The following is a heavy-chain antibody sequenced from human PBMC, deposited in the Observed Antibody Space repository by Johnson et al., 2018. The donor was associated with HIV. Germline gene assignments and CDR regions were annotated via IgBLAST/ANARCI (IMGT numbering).Heavy chain of an antibody. Sequence: QVQLVESGGGVVQPGGSLRLSCAASGFTFSSYGMHWVRQAPGKGLEWVAFIRYDGSNKYYTDSVKGRFTISRDNAKNSLYLQLNSLRAEDTSLYYCAKTTRGNWGSCFDIWGRGTMVTVSS. D-gene: IGHD7-27*01. J-gene: IGHJ3*02. CDR3: AKTTRGNWGSCFDI. V-gene: IGHV3-30*02. CDR1: GFTFSSYG. CDR2: IRYDGSNK.